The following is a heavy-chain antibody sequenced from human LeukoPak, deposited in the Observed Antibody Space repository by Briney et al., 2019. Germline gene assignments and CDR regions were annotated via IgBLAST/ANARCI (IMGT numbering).Heavy chain of an antibody. CDR1: GYTFTSYG. CDR2: INPSGGST. J-gene: IGHJ4*02. Sequence: SVKVSCKASGYTFTSYGISWVRQAPGQGLEWMGIINPSGGSTSYAQKFQGRVTMTRDTSTSTVYMELSSLRSEDTAVYYCARDLAKYYDSSGYYSFDYWGQGTLVTVSS. D-gene: IGHD3-22*01. CDR3: ARDLAKYYDSSGYYSFDY. V-gene: IGHV1-46*01.